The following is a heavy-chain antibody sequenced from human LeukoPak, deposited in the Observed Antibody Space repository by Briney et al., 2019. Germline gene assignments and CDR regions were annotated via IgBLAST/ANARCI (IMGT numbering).Heavy chain of an antibody. D-gene: IGHD1-26*01. V-gene: IGHV1-69*13. CDR2: IIPIFGTA. Sequence: EASVTVSCKASGGTFSIYAISWVRQAPGQGLEWMGGIIPIFGTANYAQKFQGRVTITADGSTSTAYMELSSLRSEDTAVYYCAREGGGSYPYYFDYWGQGTLVTVSS. J-gene: IGHJ4*02. CDR1: GGTFSIYA. CDR3: AREGGGSYPYYFDY.